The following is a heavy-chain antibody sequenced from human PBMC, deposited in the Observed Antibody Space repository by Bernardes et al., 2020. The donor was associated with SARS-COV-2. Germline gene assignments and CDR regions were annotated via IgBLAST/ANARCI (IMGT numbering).Heavy chain of an antibody. CDR1: GNTLRDYY. D-gene: IGHD1-26*01. CDR2: INSHSGST. V-gene: IGHV1-2*02. J-gene: IGHJ3*02. Sequence: ASVKVSCKASGNTLRDYYMDWVRQAPGQGLEWMGWINSHSGSTNYVQKFQGRVTVTRDTSISTAYMELIRLTSDDTAVYYCARDLDRLYSGSRTDAFDIWGQGTMVTVSS. CDR3: ARDLDRLYSGSRTDAFDI.